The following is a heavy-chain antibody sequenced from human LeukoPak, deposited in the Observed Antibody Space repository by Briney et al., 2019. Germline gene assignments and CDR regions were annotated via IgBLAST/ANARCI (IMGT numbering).Heavy chain of an antibody. V-gene: IGHV3-23*01. CDR1: GLTFSSCA. CDR2: ISDSGGRT. Sequence: GGSLRLSCADSGLTFSSCAMSWVRQAPGKGLEWVSLISDSGGRTHYADSVKGRFTISRDNSKNTLYLQMNSLRAEDTAVYYRAKDSPASSNRCLFDSWGQGTLVTVSS. CDR3: AKDSPASSNRCLFDS. J-gene: IGHJ4*02. D-gene: IGHD2-2*01.